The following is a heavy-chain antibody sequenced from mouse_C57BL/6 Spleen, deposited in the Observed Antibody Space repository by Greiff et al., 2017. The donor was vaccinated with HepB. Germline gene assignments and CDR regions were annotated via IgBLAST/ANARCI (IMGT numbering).Heavy chain of an antibody. CDR2: ISYDGSN. V-gene: IGHV3-6*01. CDR1: GYSITSGYY. D-gene: IGHD2-4*01. Sequence: EVQLQESGPGLVKPSQSLSLTCSVTGYSITSGYYWNWIRQFPGNKLEWMGYISYDGSNNYNPSLKNRISITRDTSKNQFFLKLNSVTTEDTATYYCAREGDYDGRTFDYWGQGTTLTVSS. CDR3: AREGDYDGRTFDY. J-gene: IGHJ2*01.